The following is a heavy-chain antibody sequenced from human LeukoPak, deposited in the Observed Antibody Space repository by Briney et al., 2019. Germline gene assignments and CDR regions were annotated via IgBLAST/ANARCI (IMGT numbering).Heavy chain of an antibody. V-gene: IGHV3-74*03. D-gene: IGHD1-7*01. CDR2: INTDGRST. Sequence: LGGSLRLSCTASGFTFSNHWMNWVRQAPGKGLVWVSRINTDGRSTTYADSVKGRFTISRDNAKNTLFLQMNSLKNEDTGVYYCARDRLWNSLDSWGRGTLVTVSS. CDR3: ARDRLWNSLDS. CDR1: GFTFSNHW. J-gene: IGHJ4*02.